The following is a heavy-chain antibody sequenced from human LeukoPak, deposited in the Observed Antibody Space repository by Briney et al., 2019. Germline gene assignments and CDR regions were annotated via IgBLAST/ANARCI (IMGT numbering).Heavy chain of an antibody. CDR1: GGSISSYY. CDR2: IYYSGST. D-gene: IGHD3-10*01. CDR3: ATTLGFGEPAWFDP. J-gene: IGHJ5*02. Sequence: SETLSLTCTVSGGSISSYYWSWIRQPPGKGLEWIGYIYYSGSTNYNPSLKSRVTISVDTSKNQFSLKLSSVTAADTAVYYCATTLGFGEPAWFDPWGQGTLVTVSS. V-gene: IGHV4-59*01.